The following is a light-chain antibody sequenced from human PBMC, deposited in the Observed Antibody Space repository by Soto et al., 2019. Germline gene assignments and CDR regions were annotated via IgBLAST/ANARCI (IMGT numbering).Light chain of an antibody. CDR1: QSVSSN. J-gene: IGKJ3*01. V-gene: IGKV3-15*01. CDR3: QQYNNWPFT. Sequence: EMVMTQSPATLSVSPGERATLSGRASQSVSSNVAWYQQKPGQAPRLLIYGASTRATGIPARFSGSGSGTEFTLTISILQSEDFAVYYCQQYNNWPFTFGPGTKVDIK. CDR2: GAS.